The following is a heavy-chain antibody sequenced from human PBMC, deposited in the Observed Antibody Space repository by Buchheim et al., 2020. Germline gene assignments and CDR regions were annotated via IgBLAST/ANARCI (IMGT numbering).Heavy chain of an antibody. V-gene: IGHV4-39*01. CDR2: IYSSGNT. Sequence: QLQLQESGPGLVKPSDTLSLTCTVPGCSITSSNYYWGWVRQPPGKGLEWIGNIYSSGNTYYNPSLKSRVTLSVDTLKQHFSLKLISVTAADTAVYYFAGLLVTVFGIGYYHCYGLDVWGQGST. D-gene: IGHD3-3*01. CDR3: AGLLVTVFGIGYYHCYGLDV. J-gene: IGHJ6*02. CDR1: GCSITSSNYY.